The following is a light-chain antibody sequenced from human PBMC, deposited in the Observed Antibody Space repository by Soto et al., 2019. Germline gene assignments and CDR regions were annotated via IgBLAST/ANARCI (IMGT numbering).Light chain of an antibody. CDR1: QGISNY. CDR2: TAA. Sequence: DIQVTQSPSFLSASVGDRVTITCRASQGISNYLAWYQQKPGKAPKLLIYTAATLQTGVPSRFSGSGSGTEFTLTISSLQPEDFATYYCQQLNTSPPWTFGQGTKVDI. CDR3: QQLNTSPPWT. V-gene: IGKV1-9*01. J-gene: IGKJ1*01.